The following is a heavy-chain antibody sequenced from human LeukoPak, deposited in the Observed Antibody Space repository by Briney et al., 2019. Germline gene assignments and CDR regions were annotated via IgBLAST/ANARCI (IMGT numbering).Heavy chain of an antibody. CDR1: GGSISSYY. D-gene: IGHD4-23*01. Sequence: SETLSLTCTVSGGSISSYYWSWIRQPPGKGLEWIGYIYYSGSTNYNPSLKSRVTISVDTSKNQFSLKLSSVTAADTAVYYCARDVGYRGTNFDYWGQGTLVTVSS. J-gene: IGHJ4*02. CDR2: IYYSGST. V-gene: IGHV4-59*01. CDR3: ARDVGYRGTNFDY.